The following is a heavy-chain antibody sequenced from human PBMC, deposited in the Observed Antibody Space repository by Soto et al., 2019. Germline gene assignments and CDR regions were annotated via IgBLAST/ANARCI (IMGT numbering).Heavy chain of an antibody. V-gene: IGHV4-31*03. J-gene: IGHJ4*02. CDR3: ARGRDTAMVNDLDY. CDR1: GGSISSGGYY. Sequence: QVQLQESGPGLVKPSQTLSLTCTVSGGSISSGGYYWSWIRQHPGKGLEWIGYIYYSGSTNYNPSLMSRVTISVDTSKNQFSLKLSSVTAADTAVYYCARGRDTAMVNDLDYWGQGTLVTVSS. D-gene: IGHD5-18*01. CDR2: IYYSGST.